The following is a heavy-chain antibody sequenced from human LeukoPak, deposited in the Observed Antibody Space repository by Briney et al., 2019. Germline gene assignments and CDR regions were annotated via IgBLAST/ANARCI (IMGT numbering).Heavy chain of an antibody. CDR3: AREVVVAATRYMDV. D-gene: IGHD2-15*01. J-gene: IGHJ6*03. V-gene: IGHV3-48*03. CDR1: GFTFSSYE. CDR2: ISSSGATR. Sequence: GSLRLSCAASGFTFSSYEMNWVRQAPGKGLEWVSYISSSGATRYYADSVKGRFTMSRDNAKNSLYLLLNSLRAEDTAVYYCAREVVVAATRYMDVWGKGTTVTISS.